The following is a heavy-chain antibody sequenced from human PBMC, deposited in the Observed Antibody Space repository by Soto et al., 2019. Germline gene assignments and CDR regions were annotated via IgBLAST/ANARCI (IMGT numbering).Heavy chain of an antibody. CDR1: GYTFTSYG. CDR2: ISAYNGNT. Sequence: ASVKVSCKDSGYTFTSYGISCVRQAPGQGLEWMGWISAYNGNTNYAQKLQGRVTMTTDTSTSTAYMELRSLRSDDTAVYYCARRHYDSSGYYYWFDPWGQGTLVTVSS. D-gene: IGHD3-22*01. CDR3: ARRHYDSSGYYYWFDP. J-gene: IGHJ5*02. V-gene: IGHV1-18*01.